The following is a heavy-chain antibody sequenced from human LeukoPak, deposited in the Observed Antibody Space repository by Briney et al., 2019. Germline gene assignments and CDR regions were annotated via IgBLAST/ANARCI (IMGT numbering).Heavy chain of an antibody. V-gene: IGHV3-33*01. J-gene: IGHJ3*02. CDR1: GFTFSNYG. D-gene: IGHD1-1*01. CDR2: IWYDGSNK. CDR3: VRHNAARAFDI. Sequence: GGSLRLSCAASGFTFSNYGMHWVRQAPGKGLEWVAVIWYDGSNKYYADSVKGRFTISRDNSKNTLYLQMNSLRPEDTAVYYCVRHNAARAFDIWGQGTMVIVSS.